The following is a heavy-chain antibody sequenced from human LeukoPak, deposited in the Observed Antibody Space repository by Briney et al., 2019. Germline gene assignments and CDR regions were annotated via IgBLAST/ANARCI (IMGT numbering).Heavy chain of an antibody. Sequence: SQTLSLTCTVSGGSISSGGYYWSWIRQHPGKGLEWIGYIYYSGSTYYNPSLKSRVTISVDTSKNQFSLKLSSVTAADTAVYYCARRSSTLRCLEWPLSPGAFDIWGQGTMVTVSS. D-gene: IGHD3-3*01. CDR2: IYYSGST. V-gene: IGHV4-31*03. J-gene: IGHJ3*02. CDR1: GGSISSGGYY. CDR3: ARRSSTLRCLEWPLSPGAFDI.